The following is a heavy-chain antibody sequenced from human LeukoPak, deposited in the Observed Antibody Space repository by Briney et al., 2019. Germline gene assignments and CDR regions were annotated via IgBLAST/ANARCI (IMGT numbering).Heavy chain of an antibody. CDR1: GDSSSGYY. CDR2: INHSGST. J-gene: IGHJ4*02. V-gene: IGHV4-34*01. Sequence: SETLSLTCAVYGDSSSGYYWCWMRQPPGKGRQWFGEINHSGSTNYNPSLKSRVTISVDTSKNQFSLKLSSVTAADTAVYYCARGLNYDIWSGYLQGFDYWGQGTLVTVSS. D-gene: IGHD3-3*01. CDR3: ARGLNYDIWSGYLQGFDY.